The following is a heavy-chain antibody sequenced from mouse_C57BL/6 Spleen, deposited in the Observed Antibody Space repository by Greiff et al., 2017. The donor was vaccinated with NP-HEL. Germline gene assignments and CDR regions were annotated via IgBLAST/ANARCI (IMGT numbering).Heavy chain of an antibody. Sequence: EVQVVESGGGLVKPGGSLKLSCAASGFTFSSYAMSWVRQTPEKRLEWVATISDGGSYTYYPDNVKGRFTFSRDNAKNNLYLQMSHLKSEDTAMYYCARDNYGSSYGFAYWGQGTLVTVSA. CDR2: ISDGGSYT. V-gene: IGHV5-4*01. CDR1: GFTFSSYA. J-gene: IGHJ3*01. D-gene: IGHD1-1*01. CDR3: ARDNYGSSYGFAY.